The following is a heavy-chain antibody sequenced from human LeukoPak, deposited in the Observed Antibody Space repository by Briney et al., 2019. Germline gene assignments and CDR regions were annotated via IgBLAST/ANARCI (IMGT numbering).Heavy chain of an antibody. D-gene: IGHD6-19*01. V-gene: IGHV4-34*01. J-gene: IGHJ4*02. CDR2: INHSGGT. Sequence: PSETLSLTCAVYGGSFSGYYWSWIRQPPGKGLEWIGEINHSGGTNYNPSLKSRVTISVDTSKNQFSLKLSSVSAADTAVDYCAVTISSGWSFDYWGQGTLVTVSS. CDR1: GGSFSGYY. CDR3: AVTISSGWSFDY.